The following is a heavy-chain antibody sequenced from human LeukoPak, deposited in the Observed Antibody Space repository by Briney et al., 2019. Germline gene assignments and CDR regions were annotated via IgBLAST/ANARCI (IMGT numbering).Heavy chain of an antibody. D-gene: IGHD6-19*01. Sequence: PGGSLRLSCAASGFTFSTYEMNWVCQAPGKGLEWISYISTSGSTIYYADSMKGRFTTSRDNAKNSLYLEMNILRAEDTAVYYWARACASCWLHAFDIWGQGTMVTVSS. J-gene: IGHJ3*02. V-gene: IGHV3-48*03. CDR2: ISTSGSTI. CDR3: ARACASCWLHAFDI. CDR1: GFTFSTYE.